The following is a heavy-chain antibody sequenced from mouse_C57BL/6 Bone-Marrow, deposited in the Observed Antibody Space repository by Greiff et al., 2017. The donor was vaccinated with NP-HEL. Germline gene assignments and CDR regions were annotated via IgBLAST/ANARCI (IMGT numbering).Heavy chain of an antibody. D-gene: IGHD1-1*01. CDR1: GYAFSSYW. V-gene: IGHV1-80*01. J-gene: IGHJ4*01. CDR2: IYPGDGDT. CDR3: ARGDYGSSRFGYAMDY. Sequence: QVQLQQSGVELVKPGASVKISCKASGYAFSSYWMNWVKERPGKGLEWIGQIYPGDGDTKYNGKFKGKATLTADKSSSTAYMQVSSLTSEDSAVYFWARGDYGSSRFGYAMDYWGQGTSVTVSS.